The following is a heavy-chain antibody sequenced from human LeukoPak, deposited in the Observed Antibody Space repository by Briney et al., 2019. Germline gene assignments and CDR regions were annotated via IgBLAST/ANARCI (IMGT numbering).Heavy chain of an antibody. V-gene: IGHV1-18*01. J-gene: IGHJ4*02. D-gene: IGHD3-3*01. CDR3: ARSHNDFGDDY. Sequence: ASVKVSCKASGYTFSDFGISWVRQAPGQGLEWMGWISTYNGNTNYAQKFQGRVTITADKSTSTAYMELSSLRSEDTAVYYCARSHNDFGDDYWGQGSLVTVSS. CDR1: GYTFSDFG. CDR2: ISTYNGNT.